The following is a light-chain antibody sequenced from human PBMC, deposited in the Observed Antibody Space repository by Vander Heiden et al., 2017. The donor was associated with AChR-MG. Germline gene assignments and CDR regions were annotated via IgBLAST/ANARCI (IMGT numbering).Light chain of an antibody. CDR1: NIGSKN. Sequence: YELTPPPQVSVALGQTARITCGGNNIGSKNVHWYQQKPGQAPVLVIYRDSNRPSGIPERFSGSNSGNTATLTISRAQAGDEADYYCQVWDSSTVVFGGGTKLTVL. J-gene: IGLJ2*01. V-gene: IGLV3-9*01. CDR3: QVWDSSTVV. CDR2: RDS.